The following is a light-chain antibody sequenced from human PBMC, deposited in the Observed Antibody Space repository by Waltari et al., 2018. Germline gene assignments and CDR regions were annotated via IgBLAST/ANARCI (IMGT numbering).Light chain of an antibody. V-gene: IGLV7-46*01. CDR1: AGPVTRCLY. CDR3: LISYSGVGV. J-gene: IGLJ3*02. CDR2: DTS. Sequence: QAVVTQEPSLTVSPGGTVTLTYGSSAGPVTRCLYPYWFQQKPGQAPRTLIYDTSNKHSWTPARFSGSLLGGKAALTLSGAQPEDEAEYYCLISYSGVGVFGGGTKLTVL.